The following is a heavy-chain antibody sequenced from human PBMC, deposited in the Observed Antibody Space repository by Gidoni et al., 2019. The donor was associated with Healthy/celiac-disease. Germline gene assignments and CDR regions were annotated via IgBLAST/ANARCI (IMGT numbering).Heavy chain of an antibody. Sequence: EVQLLESGGGLVQPGGSLRLSCAASGFPFSSYAMSWVRQTPGKALEWVSAISGSGGSTYYADSVKGRFTISRDNSKNTLYLQMNSLRAEDTAVYYCAKDVSSRGYCSSTSCYGDYWGQGTLVTVSS. J-gene: IGHJ4*02. CDR3: AKDVSSRGYCSSTSCYGDY. D-gene: IGHD2-2*01. CDR1: GFPFSSYA. CDR2: ISGSGGST. V-gene: IGHV3-23*01.